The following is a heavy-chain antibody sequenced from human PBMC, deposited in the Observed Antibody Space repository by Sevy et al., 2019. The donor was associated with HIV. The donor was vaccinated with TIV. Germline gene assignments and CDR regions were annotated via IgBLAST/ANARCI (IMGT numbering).Heavy chain of an antibody. V-gene: IGHV3-15*07. CDR1: GFNISSAS. D-gene: IGHD3-10*01. CDR3: TTRPYGSIIDY. CDR2: IKAKIDGETT. J-gene: IGHJ4*02. Sequence: GGSLKLSCGGSGFNISSASRNWVRQAPGRGLEWVGRIKAKIDGETTDYGAPVTSRFTISRDDPRNTGYVQLNSVKSEDTAMYFCTTRPYGSIIDYWGQGTLVTVSS.